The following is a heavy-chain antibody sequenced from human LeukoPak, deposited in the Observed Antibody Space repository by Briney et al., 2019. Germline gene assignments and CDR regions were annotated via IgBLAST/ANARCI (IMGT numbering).Heavy chain of an antibody. Sequence: GASVKVSCKASGGTFSSYAISWVRQAPGQGLEWMGGIIPIFGTANYAQKFQGRVTITTDESTSTAYMELSSLRSEDTAVYYCARGQWLVPSYGMDVWGQGTTVTVSS. CDR2: IIPIFGTA. V-gene: IGHV1-69*05. D-gene: IGHD6-19*01. CDR3: ARGQWLVPSYGMDV. J-gene: IGHJ6*02. CDR1: GGTFSSYA.